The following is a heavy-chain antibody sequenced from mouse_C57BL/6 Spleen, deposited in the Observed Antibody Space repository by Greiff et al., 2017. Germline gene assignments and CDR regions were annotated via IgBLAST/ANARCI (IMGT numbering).Heavy chain of an antibody. V-gene: IGHV3-6*01. D-gene: IGHD1-1*01. CDR3: AREGHYYGSSYGY. Sequence: EVPLQESGPGLVKPSQSLSLTCSVTGYSITSGYYWNWIRQFPGNNLEWMGYISYDGSNNYNPSLKNRISITRDTSKNQFFLKLNSVTTEDTATYYCAREGHYYGSSYGYWGQGTTLTVSS. J-gene: IGHJ2*01. CDR1: GYSITSGYY. CDR2: ISYDGSN.